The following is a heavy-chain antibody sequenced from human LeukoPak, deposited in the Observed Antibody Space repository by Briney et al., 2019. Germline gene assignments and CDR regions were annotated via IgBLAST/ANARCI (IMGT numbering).Heavy chain of an antibody. V-gene: IGHV3-23*01. J-gene: IGHJ4*02. CDR3: AKDSMITFGGVIVPEGDY. D-gene: IGHD3-16*02. CDR2: ISGSGGST. Sequence: GGSLRLSCAASGFTFSSYAMSWVRQAPGKGLEGVSAISGSGGSTYYADSVKGRFTISRDNSKNTLYLQMNSLRAEDTAVYYCAKDSMITFGGVIVPEGDYWGQGTLVTVSS. CDR1: GFTFSSYA.